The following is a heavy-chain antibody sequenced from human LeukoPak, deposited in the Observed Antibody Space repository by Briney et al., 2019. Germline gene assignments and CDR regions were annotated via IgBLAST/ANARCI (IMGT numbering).Heavy chain of an antibody. Sequence: ASVKVSCKASEYIFTTYYIHWVRQALGQGLEWVGWINTNTGNPTYVQGFTGRFVFSLDTSVSTTYLQISSLKAEDTAVYYCAMGDGNSGFFGYWGQGTLVTVSS. J-gene: IGHJ4*02. D-gene: IGHD4-23*01. CDR2: INTNTGNP. V-gene: IGHV7-4-1*02. CDR1: EYIFTTYY. CDR3: AMGDGNSGFFGY.